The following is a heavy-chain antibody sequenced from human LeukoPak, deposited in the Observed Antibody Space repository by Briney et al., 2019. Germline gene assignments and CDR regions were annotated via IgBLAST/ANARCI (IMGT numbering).Heavy chain of an antibody. CDR2: ISGSGGST. CDR3: VRGGYRGFDYEY. J-gene: IGHJ4*02. D-gene: IGHD5-12*01. V-gene: IGHV3-23*01. CDR1: GFTVSSNY. Sequence: GGSLRLSCAASGFTVSSNYMSWVRQAPGKGLEWVSGISGSGGSTYYADSVKGRFTISRGNSKNTLYLQMNSLRAEDTAVYYCVRGGYRGFDYEYWGQGTLVTVSS.